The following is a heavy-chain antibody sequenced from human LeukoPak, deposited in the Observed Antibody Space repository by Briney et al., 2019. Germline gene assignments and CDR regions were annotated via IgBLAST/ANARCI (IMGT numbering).Heavy chain of an antibody. CDR3: ARGGKGPELGINYYYYMDV. Sequence: SETLSLTCAVYGGSFSGYYWSWIRQAPGKGLEWIAEINHSGSTNYNSSLKSRVTISVDKSKNQFYLKLSSVTAADTAVYYCARGGKGPELGINYYYYMDVWGKGTTVTVSS. V-gene: IGHV4-34*01. CDR1: GGSFSGYY. J-gene: IGHJ6*03. CDR2: INHSGST. D-gene: IGHD7-27*01.